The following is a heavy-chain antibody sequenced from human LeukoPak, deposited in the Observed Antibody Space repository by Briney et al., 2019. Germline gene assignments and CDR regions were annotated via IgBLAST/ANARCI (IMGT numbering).Heavy chain of an antibody. D-gene: IGHD4/OR15-4a*01. CDR3: AKGVARFGYGALLDY. V-gene: IGHV3-23*01. J-gene: IGHJ4*02. CDR2: ISGSGGST. Sequence: GSLRLSCAASGFTFSSYGMSWVRQAPGKGLGWVSAISGSGGSTYYADSVKGRFTISRDNSKNTLYLQMNSLRAEDTAVYYCAKGVARFGYGALLDYWGQGTLVTVSS. CDR1: GFTFSSYG.